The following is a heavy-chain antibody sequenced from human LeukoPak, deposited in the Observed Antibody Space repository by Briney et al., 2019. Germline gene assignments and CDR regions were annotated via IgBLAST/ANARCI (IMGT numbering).Heavy chain of an antibody. D-gene: IGHD3-22*01. V-gene: IGHV3-21*01. CDR3: ARDQDSYGQDYYDSSGYYR. Sequence: GGALRLSCAASGFTFSSYSMNWVRQAPGKGLEWVSSISSSSSYIYYADSVKGRFTISRDNAKNSLYLQMNSLRAEDTAVYYCARDQDSYGQDYYDSSGYYRWGQGTLVTVSS. J-gene: IGHJ4*02. CDR2: ISSSSSYI. CDR1: GFTFSSYS.